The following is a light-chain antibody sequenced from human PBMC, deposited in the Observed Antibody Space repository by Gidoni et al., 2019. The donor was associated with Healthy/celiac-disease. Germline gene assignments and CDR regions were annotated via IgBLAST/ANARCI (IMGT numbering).Light chain of an antibody. CDR1: QSVSSSY. CDR2: GAS. J-gene: IGKJ4*01. CDR3: QQYGSSPGT. V-gene: IGKV3-20*01. Sequence: EIVLTQSPGTLSLSPVESATLSCRASQSVSSSYLAWYQQKPGQAPRLLIYGASSRATGIPDRFSGSGSGTDFTLTISRLEPEDFAVYYCQQYGSSPGTFGGGTKVEIK.